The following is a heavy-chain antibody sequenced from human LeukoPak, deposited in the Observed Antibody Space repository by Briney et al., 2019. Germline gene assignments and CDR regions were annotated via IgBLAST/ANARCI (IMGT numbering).Heavy chain of an antibody. CDR1: GFTFENYA. Sequence: GGSLRLSCAASGFTFENYAMHWVRQAPGKGLEWVSGVNWNSVSIAYADSVKGRFTISRDNAKNSLYLQMNSLRVEDTALYYCVKDPPDGSGYFGYWGQGTLVTVSS. D-gene: IGHD1-14*01. V-gene: IGHV3-9*01. CDR3: VKDPPDGSGYFGY. J-gene: IGHJ4*02. CDR2: VNWNSVSI.